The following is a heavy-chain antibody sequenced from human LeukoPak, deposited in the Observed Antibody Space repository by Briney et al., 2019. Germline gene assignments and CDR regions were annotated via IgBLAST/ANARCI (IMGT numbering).Heavy chain of an antibody. D-gene: IGHD5-24*01. J-gene: IGHJ4*02. CDR2: ISGSGGST. Sequence: GASLRHSCAASGFTFSSYAMSWVRQAPGKGLEWVSAISGSGGSTYYADSVKGRFTISRDNSNNTLYLQMNSLRAEDTDVYYCARSREMATIFAEYWGQGTLVTVSS. CDR3: ARSREMATIFAEY. CDR1: GFTFSSYA. V-gene: IGHV3-23*01.